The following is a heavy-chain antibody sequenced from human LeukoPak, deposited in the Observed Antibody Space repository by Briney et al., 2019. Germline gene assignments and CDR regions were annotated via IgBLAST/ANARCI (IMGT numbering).Heavy chain of an antibody. V-gene: IGHV4-4*02. J-gene: IGHJ4*02. CDR2: IYHSGST. CDR1: GGSLSSSNW. D-gene: IGHD3-10*01. CDR3: ARATITMVRGASPFDY. Sequence: SGTLSLTCAVSGGSLSSSNWWSWVRQPPGKGLEWIGEIYHSGSTNYNPSLKSRVTISVDKSKNQFSLKLSSVTAADTAVYYCARATITMVRGASPFDYWGQGTLVTVSS.